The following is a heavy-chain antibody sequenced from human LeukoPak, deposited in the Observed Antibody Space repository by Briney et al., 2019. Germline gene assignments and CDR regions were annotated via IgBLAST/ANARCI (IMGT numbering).Heavy chain of an antibody. Sequence: SETLSLTCAVYGGSFSGYYWSWIRQPPGKGLEWVATIHYSGNTYYNPSLKSRVTISADTSTNQFSLKLSSVTAADTAVYYCGRRSYGLPFDPWGQGILVTVSS. CDR1: GGSFSGYY. CDR2: IHYSGNT. V-gene: IGHV4-34*01. D-gene: IGHD3-16*01. J-gene: IGHJ5*02. CDR3: GRRSYGLPFDP.